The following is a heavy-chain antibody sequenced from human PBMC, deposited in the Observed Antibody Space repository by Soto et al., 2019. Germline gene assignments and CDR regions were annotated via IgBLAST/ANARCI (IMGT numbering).Heavy chain of an antibody. D-gene: IGHD1-26*01. Sequence: GGSLRLSCAASGFTFSSYAMSWVRQAPGKGLEWVSAISGSGGSTYYADSVKGRFTISRDNSKNTLYLQMNRLRAEDTPVYYGAEDGSHGVFWNWLGYYFDYRGQGTRGSVA. CDR2: ISGSGGST. CDR1: GFTFSSYA. V-gene: IGHV3-23*01. J-gene: IGHJ4*02. CDR3: AEDGSHGVFWNWLGYYFDY.